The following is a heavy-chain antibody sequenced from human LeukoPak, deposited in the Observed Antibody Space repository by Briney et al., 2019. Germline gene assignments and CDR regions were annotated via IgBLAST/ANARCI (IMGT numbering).Heavy chain of an antibody. J-gene: IGHJ4*02. D-gene: IGHD3-10*01. V-gene: IGHV3-23*01. Sequence: GGSLRLSCAASGFTFSSYAMSWVRQAPGKGLEWVSAIGGSGGSTYYADSVKGRFTISRDNSKNTLYLQMNSLRAEDTAVYYCARERFSTYYYGSGTHGGVDYWGQGTLVTVSS. CDR1: GFTFSSYA. CDR2: IGGSGGST. CDR3: ARERFSTYYYGSGTHGGVDY.